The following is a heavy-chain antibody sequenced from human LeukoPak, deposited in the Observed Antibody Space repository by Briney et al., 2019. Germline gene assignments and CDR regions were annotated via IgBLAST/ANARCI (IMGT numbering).Heavy chain of an antibody. Sequence: ASVTVSCKASGYTFTSYGISWVRQAPGQGLEWMGWISAYNGNTNYAQKLQGRVTMTTDTSTSTAYMELRSLRSDDTAVYYCARLSSGWSGAYYYYGMDVWGQGTTVTVSS. V-gene: IGHV1-18*01. J-gene: IGHJ6*02. CDR3: ARLSSGWSGAYYYYGMDV. CDR2: ISAYNGNT. D-gene: IGHD6-19*01. CDR1: GYTFTSYG.